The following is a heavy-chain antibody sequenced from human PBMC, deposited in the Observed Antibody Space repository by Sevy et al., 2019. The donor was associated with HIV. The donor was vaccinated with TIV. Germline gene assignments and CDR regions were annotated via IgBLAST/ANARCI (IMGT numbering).Heavy chain of an antibody. D-gene: IGHD3-3*01. J-gene: IGHJ4*02. CDR3: ARDLHRVLSGSTSGY. CDR1: GFTFSDYY. CDR2: ISSSGSNI. V-gene: IGHV3-11*01. Sequence: GGSLRLSCAASGFTFSDYYMSWIRQAPGKGLEWVSYISSSGSNIYYADSVKGRFTVSRDNAKNSMYLQMNSLRAEDTALYYRARDLHRVLSGSTSGYWGQGTLVTVSS.